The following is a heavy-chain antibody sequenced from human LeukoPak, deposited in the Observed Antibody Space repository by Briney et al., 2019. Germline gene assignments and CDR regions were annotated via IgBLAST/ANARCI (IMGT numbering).Heavy chain of an antibody. CDR2: ISGSGGTT. Sequence: GGSLRLSCAASGFTFNNYAMNWVRQAPGKGLEWVSVISGSGGTTYYADSVKGRFTISRDSSKNTLYLQMNSLRAEDTAVYYCAKVSGGGLYYDGMDVWGQGTAVTVSS. CDR1: GFTFNNYA. CDR3: AKVSGGGLYYDGMDV. D-gene: IGHD1-14*01. J-gene: IGHJ6*02. V-gene: IGHV3-23*01.